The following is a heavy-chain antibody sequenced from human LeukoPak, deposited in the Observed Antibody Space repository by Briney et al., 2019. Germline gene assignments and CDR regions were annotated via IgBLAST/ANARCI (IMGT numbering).Heavy chain of an antibody. V-gene: IGHV3-30-3*01. Sequence: GGSLRLSCAASGFTFKSHAMHWVRQAPGKGLEWVAVISNDGSNGFYPDSVKGRFTISRDNSQSTLYLEMNSLRADDTAVYYCARDDAVRGTAGCPNYWGQGTLVTVSS. D-gene: IGHD6-19*01. CDR3: ARDDAVRGTAGCPNY. J-gene: IGHJ4*02. CDR2: ISNDGSNG. CDR1: GFTFKSHA.